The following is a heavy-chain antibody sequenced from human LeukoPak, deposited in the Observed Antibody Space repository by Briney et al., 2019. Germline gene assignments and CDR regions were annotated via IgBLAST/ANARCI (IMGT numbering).Heavy chain of an antibody. V-gene: IGHV1-18*01. D-gene: IGHD6-19*01. Sequence: VASVKVSCKASGYTFTNFDINWVRQAPGQGLEWMGKIGASSGDTDYAQKLQGRVTMTTDQETPTTTVYMDLRSLRYDDTAVYYCHSSGWYRGLYYFDYWGQGTLVTVSS. J-gene: IGHJ4*02. CDR3: HSSGWYRGLYYFDY. CDR1: GYTFTNFD. CDR2: IGASSGDT.